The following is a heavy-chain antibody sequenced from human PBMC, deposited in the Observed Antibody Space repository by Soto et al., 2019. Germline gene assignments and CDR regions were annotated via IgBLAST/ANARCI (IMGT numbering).Heavy chain of an antibody. Sequence: QVQLVQSGAEVKKPGASMKVSCKASGYIFTGHFMHWVRLAPGQGLEGMGWINPKTGDTGYAQKFQGRVTLTRDTSINTAYMDLNSLISDDTLVYYCVRGGSMTAAATFTTPFDNWGQGKMVTVSS. CDR2: INPKTGDT. CDR1: GYIFTGHF. J-gene: IGHJ3*02. CDR3: VRGGSMTAAATFTTPFDN. V-gene: IGHV1-2*02. D-gene: IGHD6-25*01.